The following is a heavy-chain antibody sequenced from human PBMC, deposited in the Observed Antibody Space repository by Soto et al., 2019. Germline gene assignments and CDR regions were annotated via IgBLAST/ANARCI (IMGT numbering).Heavy chain of an antibody. CDR3: AKALRPSLNFFYYMDV. V-gene: IGHV3-23*01. Sequence: EVQLLESGGNLVEPGGSLRLSRVVSGFTFGSYAMSWVRQAPEKGPEWVAILGGDGFTTYYADSVRGRFTISGDKSKSTLFLQMNSLIADDTGVYYCAKALRPSLNFFYYMDVWGRGTSVIVSS. J-gene: IGHJ6*03. CDR2: LGGDGFTT. D-gene: IGHD2-2*01. CDR1: GFTFGSYA.